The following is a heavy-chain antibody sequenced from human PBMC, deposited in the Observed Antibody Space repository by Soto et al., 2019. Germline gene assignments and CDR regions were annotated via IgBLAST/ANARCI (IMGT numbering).Heavy chain of an antibody. Sequence: SSETLSLTCTVSGGSIYRSGYYWGWIRQPPGRGLEWIGNIDYNGVTYSNPSLKSRVTISRDTSKNQFSLKLTSVTAADTALYYCGKVLVGATGHTNSDSWGPGTLVTVSS. CDR2: IDYNGVT. V-gene: IGHV4-39*01. J-gene: IGHJ4*02. CDR3: GKVLVGATGHTNSDS. CDR1: GGSIYRSGYY. D-gene: IGHD2-15*01.